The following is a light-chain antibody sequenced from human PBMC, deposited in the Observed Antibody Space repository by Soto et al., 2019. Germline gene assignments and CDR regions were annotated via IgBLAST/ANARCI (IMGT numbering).Light chain of an antibody. Sequence: QSVLTQPASVSGSPGQSITISCTGTSSDVGDYNYVSWYQQHPGKAPKLMISDVSNRPSGVSNRFSGSKSGNTASLTISGLQAEDEADYYCSSYTRSSPLYVVFGGGTKLTVL. J-gene: IGLJ2*01. CDR2: DVS. CDR3: SSYTRSSPLYVV. CDR1: SSDVGDYNY. V-gene: IGLV2-14*01.